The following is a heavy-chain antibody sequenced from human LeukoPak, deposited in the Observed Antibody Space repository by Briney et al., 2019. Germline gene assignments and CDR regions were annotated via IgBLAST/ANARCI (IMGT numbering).Heavy chain of an antibody. CDR2: INHNGST. Sequence: SETLSLTCAVYGGSFSGYYWSWIRQPPGKGLEWIGEINHNGSTNYNPSLKSRVTISVDTSKNQFSLKLSSVTAADTAVYYCARHRRGYSPVYYFDYWGQGTLVTVSS. CDR3: ARHRRGYSPVYYFDY. D-gene: IGHD5-18*01. CDR1: GGSFSGYY. V-gene: IGHV4-34*01. J-gene: IGHJ4*02.